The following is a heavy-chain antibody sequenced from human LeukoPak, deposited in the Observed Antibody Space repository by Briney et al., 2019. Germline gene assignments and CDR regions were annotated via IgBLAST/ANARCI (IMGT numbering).Heavy chain of an antibody. CDR1: GFTVGSNY. CDR3: ARLSTNSNGWYHFDN. D-gene: IGHD6-19*01. J-gene: IGHJ4*02. Sequence: GGSLRLSCAASGFTVGSNYMGWVRQGPGKELGWVSYINTGGDTNHADSVKGRFTISRDNSKNTLYLQMNSLRVEDTAVYFCARLSTNSNGWYHFDNWGQGTLVTVST. CDR2: INTGGDT. V-gene: IGHV3-53*01.